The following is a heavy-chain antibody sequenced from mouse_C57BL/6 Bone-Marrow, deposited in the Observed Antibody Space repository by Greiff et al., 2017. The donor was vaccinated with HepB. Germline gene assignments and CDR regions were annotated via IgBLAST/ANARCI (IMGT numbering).Heavy chain of an antibody. CDR3: ANKKSYYYVGDD. CDR2: IHPNSGGT. V-gene: IGHV1-72*01. J-gene: IGHJ3*01. CDR1: VYTFTSYW. D-gene: IGHD1-1*01. Sequence: QVQLQQPGAELVKPGASVKLSCKASVYTFTSYWMHWVEQRPGRGLEWIGRIHPNSGGTQYNEKFKSKATLTVDKPSSTAYMQLSSLTSEYSAVYYCANKKSYYYVGDDWGQGTLVTVSA.